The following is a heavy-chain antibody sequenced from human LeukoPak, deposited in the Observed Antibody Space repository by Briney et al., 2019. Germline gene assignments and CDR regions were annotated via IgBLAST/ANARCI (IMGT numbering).Heavy chain of an antibody. J-gene: IGHJ6*03. V-gene: IGHV1-8*03. D-gene: IGHD6-6*01. CDR3: ARGKPAARPMWYYYYYMDV. Sequence: ASVKVSCKASGYTFTSYDINWVRQATGQGLEWMGWMNPNSGNTGYAQKFQGRVTITRNTSISTAYMELSSLRSEDTAVYYCARGKPAARPMWYYYYYMDVWGKGTTVTVSS. CDR2: MNPNSGNT. CDR1: GYTFTSYD.